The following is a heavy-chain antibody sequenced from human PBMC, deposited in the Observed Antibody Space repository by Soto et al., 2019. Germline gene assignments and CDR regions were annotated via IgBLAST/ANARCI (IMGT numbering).Heavy chain of an antibody. CDR3: AADGYYYDSSGLY. CDR1: GFTITSSA. V-gene: IGHV1-58*02. D-gene: IGHD3-22*01. Sequence: SVKVSCKASGFTITSSAMQWVRHARGQRLEWIGWIVVGSGNTNYAQKFQERVTITRDMSTSTAYMELSSLRSEDTAVYYCAADGYYYDSSGLYWGQGTLVTVSS. J-gene: IGHJ4*02. CDR2: IVVGSGNT.